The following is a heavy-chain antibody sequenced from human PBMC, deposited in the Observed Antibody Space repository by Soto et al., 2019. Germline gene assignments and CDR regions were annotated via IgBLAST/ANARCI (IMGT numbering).Heavy chain of an antibody. CDR2: INTDGGSS. CDR3: AREAGYCSRTSCYRRAFDT. Sequence: GSLRLSCAASGFTFSGHWMHWVRQVPGKGLEWVSRINTDGGSSAYADSVKGRFTISRDNAKNTLYLQMNGLRAEDTAVYYCAREAGYCSRTSCYRRAFDTWGQGTTVTVSS. D-gene: IGHD2-2*01. V-gene: IGHV3-74*03. CDR1: GFTFSGHW. J-gene: IGHJ3*02.